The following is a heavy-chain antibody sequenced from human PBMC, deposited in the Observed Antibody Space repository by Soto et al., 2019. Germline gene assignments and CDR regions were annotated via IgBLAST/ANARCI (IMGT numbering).Heavy chain of an antibody. CDR1: GDTFTSYY. V-gene: IGHV1-46*01. D-gene: IGHD3-3*01. CDR3: ARSSGGNFGIIIEGSNWFDP. Sequence: QVRLVQSGAEVRRPGASVKVSCKAPGDTFTSYYLNWVRQAPGQGLEWMGVINPHGGSTKYAQKFQRRLTMTSDTSRSTVYMELRSLRSDDTAIYYCARSSGGNFGIIIEGSNWFDPWGQGTLVTVSS. CDR2: INPHGGST. J-gene: IGHJ5*02.